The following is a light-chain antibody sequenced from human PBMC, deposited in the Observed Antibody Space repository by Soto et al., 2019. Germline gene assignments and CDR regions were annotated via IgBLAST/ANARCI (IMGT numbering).Light chain of an antibody. CDR3: QQSYSTPRT. Sequence: EIQMTHSPSCRSSSVVGIVTMXFRASQSISSYLNWYQQKPGKAPKLLIYAASSLQSGVPSRFSGSGSGTDFTLTISSLQPEDFATYYCQQSYSTPRTFGQGTKVDI. CDR2: AAS. CDR1: QSISSY. J-gene: IGKJ1*01. V-gene: IGKV1-39*01.